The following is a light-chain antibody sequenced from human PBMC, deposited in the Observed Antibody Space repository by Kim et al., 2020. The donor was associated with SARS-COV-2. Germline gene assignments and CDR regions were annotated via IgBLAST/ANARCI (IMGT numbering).Light chain of an antibody. CDR1: KLGDKY. V-gene: IGLV3-1*01. Sequence: SYELTQPPSVSVSPGQTASITCSGDKLGDKYACWYQQKPGQSPVLVIYQDSKRPSGIPERFAGSNSGNTATLTISGTQAMDEADYYCRAWDSSTVVFGGGTQLTV. CDR3: RAWDSSTVV. J-gene: IGLJ2*01. CDR2: QDS.